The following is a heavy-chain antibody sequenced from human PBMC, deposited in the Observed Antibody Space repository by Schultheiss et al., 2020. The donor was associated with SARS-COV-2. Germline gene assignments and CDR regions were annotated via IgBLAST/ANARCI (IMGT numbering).Heavy chain of an antibody. Sequence: ASVKVSCKASGYTFTSYGISWVRQAPGQGLEWMGRIIPILGIANYAQKLQGRVTMTTDTSTSTAYMELRSLRSDDTAVYYCARDRGGVVVPAERFDPWGQGTLVTVSS. CDR1: GYTFTSYG. CDR3: ARDRGGVVVPAERFDP. V-gene: IGHV1-18*01. CDR2: IIPILGIA. D-gene: IGHD2-2*01. J-gene: IGHJ5*02.